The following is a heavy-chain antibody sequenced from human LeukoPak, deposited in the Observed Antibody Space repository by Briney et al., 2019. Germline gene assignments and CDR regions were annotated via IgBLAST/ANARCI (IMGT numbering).Heavy chain of an antibody. J-gene: IGHJ4*02. CDR2: IKESGSEK. D-gene: IGHD2-15*01. CDR3: ARGWGERGKCRGGTCNNPQFDY. Sequence: ETLSLTCTVSGDSISSSGWSWGWARPFPGKGLEWLANIKESGSEKYYVDSVKGRFTISRDNAKNSLYLQMNSLRVEDTAVYYCARGWGERGKCRGGTCNNPQFDYWGRGTLVTVSS. CDR1: GDSISSSG. V-gene: IGHV3-7*01.